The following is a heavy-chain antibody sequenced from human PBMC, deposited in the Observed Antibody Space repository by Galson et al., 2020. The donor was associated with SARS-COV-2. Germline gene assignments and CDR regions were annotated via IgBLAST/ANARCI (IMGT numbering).Heavy chain of an antibody. D-gene: IGHD1-26*01. CDR3: ARENGIVGGRFMDV. J-gene: IGHJ6*03. Sequence: GGSLRLSCVVSGFSFSSYKMQWVRQIPGKGLEWVSHISSDSSNIEYADSMEGRFTISRDNAKNSLYLRMDRLRVDDTAVYYCARENGIVGGRFMDVWGRGTTVTVSS. CDR1: GFSFSSYK. CDR2: ISSDSSNI. V-gene: IGHV3-48*04.